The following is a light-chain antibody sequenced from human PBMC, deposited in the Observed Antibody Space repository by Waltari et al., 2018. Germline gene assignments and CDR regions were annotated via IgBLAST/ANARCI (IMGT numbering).Light chain of an antibody. CDR1: QRLDRW. Sequence: ETQMTQSPSTLSASVGDRVTITCRSRQRLDRWVAWYQQKPGRAPKVLISRASTLQSGVSSRFRGSESGTEFTLTISSLQPDDFATYYCQQSFSYPVTFGGGTKVEIK. V-gene: IGKV1-5*03. CDR3: QQSFSYPVT. J-gene: IGKJ4*01. CDR2: RAS.